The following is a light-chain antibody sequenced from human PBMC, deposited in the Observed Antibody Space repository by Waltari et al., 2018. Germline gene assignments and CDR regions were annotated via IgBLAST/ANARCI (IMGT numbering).Light chain of an antibody. Sequence: DIQMTQSPSTLSASVGDRVTITCRASQSISDGLAWYQQKPGKAPELLIYKTSILESGVPSRFSGSGSGTEFTLTITSLQPDDFATYFCQHYNSYSPWTFGQGTKVEIK. CDR3: QHYNSYSPWT. CDR1: QSISDG. V-gene: IGKV1-5*03. CDR2: KTS. J-gene: IGKJ1*01.